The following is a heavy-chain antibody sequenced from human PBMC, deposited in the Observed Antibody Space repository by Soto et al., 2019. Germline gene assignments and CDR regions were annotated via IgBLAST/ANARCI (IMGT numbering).Heavy chain of an antibody. CDR1: GGSLSSGGYY. CDR2: IYYSGST. D-gene: IGHD4-17*01. V-gene: IGHV4-31*03. CDR3: ARSPEATVTAFDY. Sequence: QVQLQESGTGLVKPSQTLSLTCTVSGGSLSSGGYYWSWIRQHPGKGLEWIGYIYYSGSTYYNPSLKSRVTISVDTSKNPCSLKLSSVTAADTAVYYCARSPEATVTAFDYWGQGTLVTVSS. J-gene: IGHJ4*02.